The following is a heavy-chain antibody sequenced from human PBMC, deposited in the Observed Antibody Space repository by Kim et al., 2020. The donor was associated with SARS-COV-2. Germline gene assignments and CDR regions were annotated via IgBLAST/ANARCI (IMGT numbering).Heavy chain of an antibody. CDR2: T. Sequence: TNYNPSLKSRVTISVDTSKNQFSLKLSSVTAADTAVYYCASSVAGPHFDYWGQGTLVTVSS. CDR3: ASSVAGPHFDY. D-gene: IGHD6-19*01. V-gene: IGHV4-34*01. J-gene: IGHJ4*02.